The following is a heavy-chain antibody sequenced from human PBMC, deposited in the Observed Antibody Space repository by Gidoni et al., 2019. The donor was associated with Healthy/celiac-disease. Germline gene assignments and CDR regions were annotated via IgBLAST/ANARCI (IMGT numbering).Heavy chain of an antibody. J-gene: IGHJ4*02. CDR3: TTVRY. V-gene: IGHV3-15*01. Sequence: EVQLVESGGGLVKPGGSLRLSCAASGFTFSNAWMSWVRKDPGKGLEWFGRIKSKTDGGTTDYAAPVKGRFTISRDDSKNTLYLQMNSLKTEDTAVYYCTTVRYWGQGTLVTVSS. CDR2: IKSKTDGGTT. CDR1: GFTFSNAW.